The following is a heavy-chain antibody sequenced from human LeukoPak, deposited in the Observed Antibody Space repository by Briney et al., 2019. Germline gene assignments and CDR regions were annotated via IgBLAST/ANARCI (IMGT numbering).Heavy chain of an antibody. D-gene: IGHD3-22*01. J-gene: IGHJ4*02. CDR1: GGSISSGSHY. CDR3: ASLKYDSSGFYGSDY. CDR2: IYASGST. V-gene: IGHV4-61*09. Sequence: SETLSLTCTVSGGSISSGSHYWSWIRQPAGKGLEWIGHIYASGSTNYNPSLKSRVTMLVDTSKNQFSLKLSSVTAADTAVFYCASLKYDSSGFYGSDYWGQGTLVTVSS.